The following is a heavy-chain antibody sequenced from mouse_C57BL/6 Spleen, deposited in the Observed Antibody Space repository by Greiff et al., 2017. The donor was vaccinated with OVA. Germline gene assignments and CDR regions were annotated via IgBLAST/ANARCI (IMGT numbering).Heavy chain of an antibody. CDR1: GYTFTSYW. D-gene: IGHD1-1*01. J-gene: IGHJ4*01. CDR2: IHPNSGST. Sequence: VQLQQPGAELVKPGASVKLSCKASGYTFTSYWMHWVKQRPGQGLEWIGMIHPNSGSTNYNEKFKSKATLTVDKSSSTAYMQLSSLTSEDSAVYYCASPSTTVVAGDYAMDYWGQGTSVTVSS. V-gene: IGHV1-64*01. CDR3: ASPSTTVVAGDYAMDY.